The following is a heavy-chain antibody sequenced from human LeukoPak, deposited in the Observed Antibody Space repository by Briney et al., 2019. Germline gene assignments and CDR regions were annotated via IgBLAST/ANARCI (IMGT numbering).Heavy chain of an antibody. CDR3: AKGLRPLDY. J-gene: IGHJ4*02. Sequence: PGGSLGLSCAASGFTFSSYWMSWVRQAPGKGLEWVAVISYDGSNKYYADSVKGRFTISRDNSKNTLYLQMNSLRAEDTAVYYCAKGLRPLDYWGQGTLVTVSS. V-gene: IGHV3-30*18. CDR1: GFTFSSYW. CDR2: ISYDGSNK.